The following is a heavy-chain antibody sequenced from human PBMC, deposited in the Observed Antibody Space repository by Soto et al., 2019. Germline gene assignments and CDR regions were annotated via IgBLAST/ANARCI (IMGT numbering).Heavy chain of an antibody. V-gene: IGHV3-30*03. J-gene: IGHJ4*02. CDR3: ARDDAPPATSSFDY. CDR2: ISYDGSNK. Sequence: GGSLRLSCAASGFTVSSTYMSWVRQAPGKGLEWVAVISYDGSNKYYADSVKGRFTISRDNSKNTLYLQMNSLTAEDTAVYYCARDDAPPATSSFDYWGQGALVTVSS. CDR1: GFTVSSTY. D-gene: IGHD2-15*01.